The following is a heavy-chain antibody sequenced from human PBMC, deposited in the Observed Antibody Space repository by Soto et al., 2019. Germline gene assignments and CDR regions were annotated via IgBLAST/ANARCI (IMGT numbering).Heavy chain of an antibody. V-gene: IGHV7-4-1*01. J-gene: IGHJ6*02. Sequence: ASVKVSCKASGCTFTSYAMNWVRQAPGQGLEWMGWINTNTGNPTYAQGFTGRFVFSLDTSVSTAYLQICSLKAEDTAVYYCAMGSSSGCPGCWGMDVWGQGTTVTVS. D-gene: IGHD6-19*01. CDR2: INTNTGNP. CDR3: AMGSSSGCPGCWGMDV. CDR1: GCTFTSYA.